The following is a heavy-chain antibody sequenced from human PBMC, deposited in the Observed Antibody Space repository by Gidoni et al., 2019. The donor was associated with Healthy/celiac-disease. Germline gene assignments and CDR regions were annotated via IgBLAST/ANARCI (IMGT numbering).Heavy chain of an antibody. CDR3: ARDIDYYFDY. V-gene: IGHV3-33*01. D-gene: IGHD3-9*01. CDR2: IWYDGSNK. J-gene: IGHJ4*02. CDR1: GFTFSSYG. Sequence: QVQLVESGGGVVQPGRSLRLYCAESGFTFSSYGMHWVRQAPGKGLEGVAVIWYDGSNKYYADSVKGRFTISRDNSKNTLYLQMNSLRAEDTAVYYCARDIDYYFDYWGQGTLVTVSS.